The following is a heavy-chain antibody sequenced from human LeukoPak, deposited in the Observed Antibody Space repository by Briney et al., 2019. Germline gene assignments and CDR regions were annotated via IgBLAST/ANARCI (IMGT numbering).Heavy chain of an antibody. J-gene: IGHJ4*02. D-gene: IGHD2-2*01. CDR3: AKDKPICSSTSCYFDY. V-gene: IGHV3-23*01. CDR1: GFTFSSYA. Sequence: GGSLRLSCAASGFTFSSYAMSRVRQAPGKGLEWGSAISGSGGSTYYADSVKGRFTISRDNSKNTLYLQINSLRAEDTAVYYCAKDKPICSSTSCYFDYWGQGTLVTVSS. CDR2: ISGSGGST.